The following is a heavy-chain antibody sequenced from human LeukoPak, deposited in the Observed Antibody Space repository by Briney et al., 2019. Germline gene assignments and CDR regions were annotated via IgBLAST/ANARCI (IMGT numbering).Heavy chain of an antibody. D-gene: IGHD3-10*01. J-gene: IGHJ4*02. CDR3: GKEGTNYYGSGSYPLDY. V-gene: IGHV3-30*18. CDR1: GFTFSGYG. CDR2: ISYDGSNK. Sequence: PGGSLRLSCAASGFTFSGYGMHWVRQAPGKGLEWVAVISYDGSNKYYADSVKGRFTISRDNSKNTLYLQMNSLRAEDTAVYYCGKEGTNYYGSGSYPLDYWGQGTLVTVSS.